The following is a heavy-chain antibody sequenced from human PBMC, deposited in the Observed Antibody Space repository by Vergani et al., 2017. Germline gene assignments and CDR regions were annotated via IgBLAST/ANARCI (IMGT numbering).Heavy chain of an antibody. CDR2: IIPIFGTA. CDR3: ASESPPRSCSGGSGAHTGY. CDR1: GGTFSSYA. Sequence: QVQLVQSGAEVKKPGSSVKVSCKASGGTFSSYAISWVRQAPGQGLEWMGGIIPIFGTANYAQKFQGRVTITADESTSTAYMELSSLRSEDTAVYYRASESPPRSCSGGSGAHTGYWGQGTLVTVSS. D-gene: IGHD2-15*01. J-gene: IGHJ4*02. V-gene: IGHV1-69*01.